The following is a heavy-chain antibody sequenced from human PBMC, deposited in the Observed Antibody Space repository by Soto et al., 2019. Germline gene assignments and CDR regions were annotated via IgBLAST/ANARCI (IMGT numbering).Heavy chain of an antibody. D-gene: IGHD6-19*01. CDR1: GGSFSGYY. V-gene: IGHV4-34*01. CDR3: ARGLGYSSGWYFYY. Sequence: SETLSLTCAVYGGSFSGYYWSWIRQPPGKGLEWIGEINHSGSTNYNPSLKSRVTISVDTSKNQFSLKLSSVTAADTAVYYCARGLGYSSGWYFYYWGQGTLVTVSS. J-gene: IGHJ4*02. CDR2: INHSGST.